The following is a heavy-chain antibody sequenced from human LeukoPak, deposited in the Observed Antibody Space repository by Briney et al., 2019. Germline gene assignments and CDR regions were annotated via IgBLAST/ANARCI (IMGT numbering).Heavy chain of an antibody. CDR1: GFTVSSNY. D-gene: IGHD3-3*01. CDR3: ARDTPLRFLEWLLSPNYYYMDV. CDR2: ISASSNFI. V-gene: IGHV3-21*01. Sequence: GGSLRLSCAASGFTVSSNYMSWVRQAPGKGLEWVSSISASSNFIYYADSVKGRFTISRDNAKNSLYLQMNSLRAEDTAVYYCARDTPLRFLEWLLSPNYYYMDVWGKGTTVTVSS. J-gene: IGHJ6*03.